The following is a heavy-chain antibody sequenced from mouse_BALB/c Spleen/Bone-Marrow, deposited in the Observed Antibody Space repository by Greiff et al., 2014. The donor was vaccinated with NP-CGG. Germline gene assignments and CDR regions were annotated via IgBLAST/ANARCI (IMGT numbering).Heavy chain of an antibody. Sequence: QVQLQQSGAELMEPGASVKISCKATGYTFSRYWIEWVKQRSGHGLEWIGEILPGNGDTNYNENFKGKATFTADTSSNTAYMQLSSLTSEDSAVYYCVRFHYYFDYWGQGTTLTVSS. CDR2: ILPGNGDT. V-gene: IGHV1-9*01. CDR1: GYTFSRYW. CDR3: VRFHYYFDY. J-gene: IGHJ2*01.